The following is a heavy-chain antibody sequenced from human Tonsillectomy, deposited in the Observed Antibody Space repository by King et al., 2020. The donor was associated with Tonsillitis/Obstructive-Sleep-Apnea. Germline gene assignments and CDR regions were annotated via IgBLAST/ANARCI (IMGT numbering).Heavy chain of an antibody. Sequence: QVQLVETGGGVVQPGRSLRLSCAESGFTFRSYGMHWVRQAPGKGLDWVAIVWFDGSDKYYADSVKGRFTISRDNSKNTLYLQMNNLGVEDTAGYYCVRDLGGVGVSMDVWGQGTTVTVSS. D-gene: IGHD2-8*02. J-gene: IGHJ6*02. CDR2: VWFDGSDK. CDR3: VRDLGGVGVSMDV. V-gene: IGHV3-33*01. CDR1: GFTFRSYG.